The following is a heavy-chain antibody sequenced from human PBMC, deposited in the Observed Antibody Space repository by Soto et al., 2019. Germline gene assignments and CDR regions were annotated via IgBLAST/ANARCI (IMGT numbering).Heavy chain of an antibody. V-gene: IGHV3-23*01. CDR2: ISGSGGST. CDR1: GFTFSSYA. CDR3: AKEYSSGYPPGLYYYYYGMDV. J-gene: IGHJ6*02. Sequence: GGSLRLFCAASGFTFSSYAMSWVRQAPGKGLEWVSAISGSGGSTYYADSVKGRFTISRDNSKNTLYLQMNSLRAEDTAVYYCAKEYSSGYPPGLYYYYYGMDVWGQGTTVTVSS. D-gene: IGHD3-22*01.